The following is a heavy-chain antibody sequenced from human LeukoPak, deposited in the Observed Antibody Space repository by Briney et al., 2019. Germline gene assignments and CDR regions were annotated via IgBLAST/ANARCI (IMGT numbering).Heavy chain of an antibody. Sequence: PGGSLRLSCAASGFTFSSYAMSWVRQAPGKGLEWVSVIYSGGSTYYADSVKGRFTISRDNSKNTLYLQMNSLRAEDTAVYYCARDPQQQLVSDDAFDIWGQGTMVTVSS. CDR2: IYSGGST. CDR3: ARDPQQQLVSDDAFDI. J-gene: IGHJ3*02. CDR1: GFTFSSYA. D-gene: IGHD6-13*01. V-gene: IGHV3-66*01.